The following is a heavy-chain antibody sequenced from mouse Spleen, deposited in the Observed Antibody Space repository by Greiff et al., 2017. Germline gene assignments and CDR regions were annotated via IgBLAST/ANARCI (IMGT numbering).Heavy chain of an antibody. CDR2: INSNGGST. V-gene: IGHV5-6-2*01. CDR1: GFTFSSYA. CDR3: ARHGDSNYYAMDY. Sequence: EVQVVESGGGLVKPGGSLKLSCAASGFTFSSYAMSWVRQTPEKRLEWVAAINSNGGSTYYPDTVKDRFTISRDNAKNTLYLQMSSLRSEDTALYYCARHGDSNYYAMDYWGQGTSVTVSS. D-gene: IGHD2-5*01. J-gene: IGHJ4*01.